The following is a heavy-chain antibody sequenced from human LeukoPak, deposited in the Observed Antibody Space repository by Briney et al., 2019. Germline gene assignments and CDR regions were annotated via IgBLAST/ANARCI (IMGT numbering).Heavy chain of an antibody. Sequence: SGPALVKPTQTLTLTCTFSGFSLDTAAMSVSWIRQPPGKGLEWIGSVYDSGTIYYNPSLKSRVSISVDTSKNQFSLKMNSVTAADMATYFCARCPLLNCSGGRCQSTWIDPWGQGFPVTVSS. J-gene: IGHJ5*02. CDR3: ARCPLLNCSGGRCQSTWIDP. CDR1: GFSLDTAAMS. D-gene: IGHD2-15*01. CDR2: VYDSGTI. V-gene: IGHV4-30-2*03.